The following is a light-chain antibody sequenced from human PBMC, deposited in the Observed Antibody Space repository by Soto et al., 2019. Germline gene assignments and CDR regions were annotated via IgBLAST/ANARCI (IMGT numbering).Light chain of an antibody. CDR2: DVT. Sequence: QSALTQAASVSGSPGQSSTISCTAASSDVGTYDFVSWYQHHPGKAPKLIIFDVTNRPSGVSRRFSGSRSDNAASLTISGLQPEDEAFYSCSSYTTANPLTYASGPGTKVTVL. V-gene: IGLV2-14*03. CDR3: SSYTTANPLTYA. CDR1: SSDVGTYDF. J-gene: IGLJ1*01.